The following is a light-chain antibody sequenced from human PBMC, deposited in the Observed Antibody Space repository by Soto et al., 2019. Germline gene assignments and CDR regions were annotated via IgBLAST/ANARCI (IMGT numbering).Light chain of an antibody. CDR3: QQYGSSPLT. J-gene: IGKJ4*01. CDR1: QSVSSSY. Sequence: EIVLTQSPGTLSFKTGERATLSCRASQSVSSSYLAWYQQKPGQAPRLLIYGASSRATGIPDRFSGSGSGTDFTLTISRLEPEDFAVFYCQQYGSSPLTFGGGTKVDI. V-gene: IGKV3-20*01. CDR2: GAS.